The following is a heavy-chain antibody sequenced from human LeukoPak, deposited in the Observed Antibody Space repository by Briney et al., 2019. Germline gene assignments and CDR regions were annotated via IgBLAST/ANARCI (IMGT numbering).Heavy chain of an antibody. CDR3: ARYRGFGDSYDS. Sequence: GGSLRLSCAASGFTFRTYSMNWVRQAPGKGLEWIASVSKSSSYIYYADSVTGRFTISRDNSKNTLYLQMNSLRAEDTAVYYCARYRGFGDSYDSWGQGTLVTVSS. J-gene: IGHJ4*02. D-gene: IGHD3-10*01. CDR2: VSKSSSYI. V-gene: IGHV3-21*04. CDR1: GFTFRTYS.